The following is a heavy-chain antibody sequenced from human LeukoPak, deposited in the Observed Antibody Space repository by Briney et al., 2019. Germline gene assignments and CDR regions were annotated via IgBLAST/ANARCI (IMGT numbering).Heavy chain of an antibody. J-gene: IGHJ6*02. Sequence: GGSLRLSCAASGFTFITYAMHWVRQAPGKGLEWVAVISYDGSNKYYADSVKGRFTISRDNSKNTLYLQMNSLRAEDTAVYYCAKPIDILTSYGMDVWGQGTTVTVSS. V-gene: IGHV3-30*04. CDR3: AKPIDILTSYGMDV. CDR1: GFTFITYA. D-gene: IGHD3-9*01. CDR2: ISYDGSNK.